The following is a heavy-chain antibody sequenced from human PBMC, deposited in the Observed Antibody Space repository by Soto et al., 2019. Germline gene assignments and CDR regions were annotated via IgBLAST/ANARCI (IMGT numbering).Heavy chain of an antibody. CDR1: GLSVSDKY. Sequence: EVQLVQTGGGLIKPGGSLSLSCAASGLSVSDKYMSWVRQAPGKGLEWVSLTYTGGNSYFADFVKGRFIVSRDISKNTLFLHMNSLAAEDTAVYYCAREGYAYGLDFWGHGSLFTVFS. CDR2: TYTGGNS. CDR3: AREGYAYGLDF. D-gene: IGHD3-10*01. V-gene: IGHV3-53*02. J-gene: IGHJ4*03.